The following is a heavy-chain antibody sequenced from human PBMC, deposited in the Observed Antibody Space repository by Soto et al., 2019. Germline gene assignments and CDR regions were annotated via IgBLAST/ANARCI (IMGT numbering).Heavy chain of an antibody. V-gene: IGHV4-39*07. CDR1: GGSISSGDYY. CDR2: INHSGST. CDR3: ARAQLWWNYYYYYGMDV. D-gene: IGHD5-18*01. J-gene: IGHJ6*02. Sequence: SETLSLTCTVSGGSISSGDYYWSWIRQPPGKGLEWIGEINHSGSTNYNPSLKSRVTISVDTSKNQFSLKLSSVTAADTAVYYCARAQLWWNYYYYYGMDVWGQGTTVTVSS.